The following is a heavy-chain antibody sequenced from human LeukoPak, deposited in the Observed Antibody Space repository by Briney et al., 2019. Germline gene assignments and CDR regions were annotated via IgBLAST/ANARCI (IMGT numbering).Heavy chain of an antibody. V-gene: IGHV3-9*01. D-gene: IGHD3-10*01. CDR1: GFTFDDYA. Sequence: GRSLRLSCAASGFTFDDYAMHWVRQAPGKGLEWVSGISWDGGTIGYAESVKGRFTISRDNAKNSLYLQMNSLRAEDTALYYCAKGSYGDYFDYWGQGTLVTVSS. CDR2: ISWDGGTI. CDR3: AKGSYGDYFDY. J-gene: IGHJ4*02.